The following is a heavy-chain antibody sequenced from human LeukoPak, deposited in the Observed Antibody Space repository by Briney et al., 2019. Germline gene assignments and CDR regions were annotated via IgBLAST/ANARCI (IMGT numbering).Heavy chain of an antibody. Sequence: PGGSLRLSCAASGFTFSSYSMNWVRQAPGKGLEWVSYISSSSSTIYYADSVKGRFTISRDNAKNSLYLQMNSLRDVDTAVYYCARDSPPTFWSGYYGDLYGMDVWGQGTTVTVSS. CDR2: ISSSSSTI. V-gene: IGHV3-48*02. D-gene: IGHD3-3*01. J-gene: IGHJ6*02. CDR3: ARDSPPTFWSGYYGDLYGMDV. CDR1: GFTFSSYS.